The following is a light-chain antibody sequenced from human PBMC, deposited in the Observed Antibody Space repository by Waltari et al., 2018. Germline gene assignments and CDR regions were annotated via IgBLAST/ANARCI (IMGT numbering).Light chain of an antibody. Sequence: QSALTQPASVSGSPGQSITISCTGTSSDVGAYDYVSWYQQHPGKAPKLMIYDVTNRPSGVSDRFSGSKSGNTASLTISGLQAEDEADYYCNSYTTTRTLVFGRGTKVTVL. CDR3: NSYTTTRTLV. J-gene: IGLJ3*02. CDR1: SSDVGAYDY. CDR2: DVT. V-gene: IGLV2-14*03.